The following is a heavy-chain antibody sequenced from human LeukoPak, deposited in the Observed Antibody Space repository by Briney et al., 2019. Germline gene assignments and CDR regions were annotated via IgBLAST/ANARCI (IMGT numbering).Heavy chain of an antibody. CDR3: AKSGILGGYCSGGSCYQFDY. J-gene: IGHJ4*02. CDR1: GFTFSSYE. V-gene: IGHV3-48*03. D-gene: IGHD2-15*01. CDR2: ISSSGSTT. Sequence: GGSLRLSCAASGFTFSSYEMNWVRQAPGKGLEWASYISSSGSTTYYADSVKGRFTISRDNSKNTLYLQMNSLRAEDTAVYYCAKSGILGGYCSGGSCYQFDYWGQGTLVTVSS.